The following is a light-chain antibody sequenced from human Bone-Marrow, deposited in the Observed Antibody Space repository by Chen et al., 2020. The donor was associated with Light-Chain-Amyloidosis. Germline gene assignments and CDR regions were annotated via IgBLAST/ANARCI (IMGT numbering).Light chain of an antibody. Sequence: SYELTQPPSVSASPGQTARITCSGDDLPTKYAYGYQQKPGQAPVLVIHRDTERPSGISERFSGSSSGTTATLTISRVQAEDEADYHCQSADSSGTYEVIFGGGTKLTVL. CDR3: QSADSSGTYEVI. J-gene: IGLJ2*01. CDR2: RDT. CDR1: DLPTKY. V-gene: IGLV3-25*03.